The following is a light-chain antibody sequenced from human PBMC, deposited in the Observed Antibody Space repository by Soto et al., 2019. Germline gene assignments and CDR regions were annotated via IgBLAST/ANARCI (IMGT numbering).Light chain of an antibody. CDR2: EVS. V-gene: IGLV2-8*01. CDR1: SSDVGAYKY. Sequence: QSALTQPPSASGSPGQSVTISCTGTSSDVGAYKYVSWYQQYPGKAPKLMIYEVSKRPSGVPDRFSGSKSGNTASLTVSGLLAEDEADYYCTSYVGSNNWVFGGGIKLTVL. CDR3: TSYVGSNNWV. J-gene: IGLJ3*02.